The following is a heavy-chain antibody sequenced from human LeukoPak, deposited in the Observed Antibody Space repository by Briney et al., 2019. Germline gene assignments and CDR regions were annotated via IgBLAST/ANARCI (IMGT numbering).Heavy chain of an antibody. CDR3: ARDRTYFYDSSGPFYDAYDI. D-gene: IGHD3-22*01. V-gene: IGHV3-64*04. CDR1: GFVFSSYA. CDR2: TSSNGGTT. J-gene: IGHJ3*02. Sequence: PGGSLRLSCSSSGFVFSSYAMHWVRQAPGKGLEYVSGTSSNGGTTYYADSVKGRFTISRDNAKNSVHLQMNIQRAEDTAVYYCARDRTYFYDSSGPFYDAYDIWGHGTMVTVSS.